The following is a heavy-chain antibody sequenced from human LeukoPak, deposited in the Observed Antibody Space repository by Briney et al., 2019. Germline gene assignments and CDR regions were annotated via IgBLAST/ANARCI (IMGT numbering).Heavy chain of an antibody. D-gene: IGHD3-3*01. J-gene: IGHJ6*04. CDR3: ARDRNDFWSGYLMDV. CDR2: ISYSGST. CDR1: GGSISSGADY. V-gene: IGHV4-31*03. Sequence: SETLSLTCTVSGGSISSGADYWSWIRQHPGKGLEWIGYISYSGSTYYNPSLKSRVTISVDTSKNQFSLKLSSVTAADTAVYYCARDRNDFWSGYLMDVWGKGTTVTVSS.